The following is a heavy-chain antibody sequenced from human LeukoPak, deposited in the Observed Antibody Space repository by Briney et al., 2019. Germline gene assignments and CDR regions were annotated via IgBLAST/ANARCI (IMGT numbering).Heavy chain of an antibody. CDR1: GGTFSIYA. CDR3: ARVYGGTSPFHY. V-gene: IGHV1-69*13. J-gene: IGHJ4*02. CDR2: IIPIFGTA. D-gene: IGHD4-23*01. Sequence: ASVKVSFKSAGGTFSIYANCWVRQAPGQGLEWMGGIIPIFGTANYAQKFQGRVTITADESTSTAYMELSSLRSEDTAVYYCARVYGGTSPFHYWGQGTLVTVSS.